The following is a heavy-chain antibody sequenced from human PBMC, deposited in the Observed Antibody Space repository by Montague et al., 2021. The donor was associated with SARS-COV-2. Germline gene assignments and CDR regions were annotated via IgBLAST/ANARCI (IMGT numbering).Heavy chain of an antibody. CDR3: ARLRDGVVPSPILGVGPYYSYYYMDV. J-gene: IGHJ6*03. D-gene: IGHD3-10*01. Sequence: SETLSLTCAVHGSSFSGYYWNWIRQSPGKGLEWIGEINHGGSTKYSPSLKSRLTISADTSKNQFSLKLTSVAAADTAVYYCARLRDGVVPSPILGVGPYYSYYYMDVWGGGTKVTVSS. CDR1: GSSFSGYY. V-gene: IGHV4-34*01. CDR2: INHGGST.